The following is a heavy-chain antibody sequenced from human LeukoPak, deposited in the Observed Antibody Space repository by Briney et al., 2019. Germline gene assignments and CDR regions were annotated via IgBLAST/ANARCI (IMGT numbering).Heavy chain of an antibody. Sequence: PGGSLRLSCAASGFNFRNYSMNWVRQAPGKGLEWVSSISSTSSYIYYADSLKGRFTISRDNAKNSMYLQMNSLRAEDTAVYYCARESGSRSYYYYMDVWGKGTTVTVSS. CDR1: GFNFRNYS. CDR2: ISSTSSYI. D-gene: IGHD2-2*01. CDR3: ARESGSRSYYYYMDV. J-gene: IGHJ6*03. V-gene: IGHV3-21*01.